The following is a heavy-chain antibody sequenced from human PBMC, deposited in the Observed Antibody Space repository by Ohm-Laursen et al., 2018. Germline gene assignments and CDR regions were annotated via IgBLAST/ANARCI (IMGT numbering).Heavy chain of an antibody. CDR2: MNPNSGNT. CDR3: AREVVVVASVFDY. V-gene: IGHV1-8*01. D-gene: IGHD2-15*01. J-gene: IGHJ4*02. CDR1: GYTFTSYD. Sequence: AASVKVSCKASGYTFTSYDINWVRQATGQGLEWMGWMNPNSGNTGYAQKFQGRVTMTRNTSISTAYMELSSLRSEDTAVYYCAREVVVVASVFDYWGQGTLVTVSS.